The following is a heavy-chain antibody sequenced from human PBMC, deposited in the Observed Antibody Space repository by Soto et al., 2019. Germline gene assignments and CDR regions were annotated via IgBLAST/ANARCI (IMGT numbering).Heavy chain of an antibody. CDR3: ARQLYTVVTPQDY. CDR2: IDGSGTAM. CDR1: GFTFSNFR. Sequence: LRLSCAASGFTFSNFRMNWIRQAPGKGLEWVSHIDGSGTAMSYVDSVKGRFTISRDNAKNSLYLEMTSLRDEDTAVYYCARQLYTVVTPQDYWGRGTLVTVSS. J-gene: IGHJ4*02. D-gene: IGHD2-21*02. V-gene: IGHV3-48*02.